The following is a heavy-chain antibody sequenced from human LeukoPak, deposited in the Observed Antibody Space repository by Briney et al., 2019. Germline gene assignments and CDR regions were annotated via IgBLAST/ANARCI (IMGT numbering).Heavy chain of an antibody. V-gene: IGHV3-43*01. CDR3: AKDGHYCTATTCYSSWFDP. CDR1: GFSFDEYT. CDR2: IGYDGDTT. J-gene: IGHJ5*02. Sequence: GGSLRLSCEASGFSFDEYTMHWVRQAPGKGLEWVSLIGYDGDTTCYADSVRGRFTVSRDNSKNSLYPQMNSLRSEDTAIYYCAKDGHYCTATTCYSSWFDPWGQGTLVTVSS. D-gene: IGHD2-8*02.